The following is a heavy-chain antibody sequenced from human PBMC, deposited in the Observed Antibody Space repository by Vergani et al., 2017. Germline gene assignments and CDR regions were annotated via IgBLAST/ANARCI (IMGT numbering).Heavy chain of an antibody. Sequence: EVQLVESGGGLVQPGGSLRLSCAASGFTFSSYWMSWVRQAPGKGLEWVANIKQDGSEKYYVDSVKGRFTISRDNAKNSLYRQMNSLRAEDTAVYYCARDRAASMIVVVTAEFDYWGQGTLVTVSS. J-gene: IGHJ4*02. CDR2: IKQDGSEK. CDR1: GFTFSSYW. V-gene: IGHV3-7*01. CDR3: ARDRAASMIVVVTAEFDY. D-gene: IGHD3-22*01.